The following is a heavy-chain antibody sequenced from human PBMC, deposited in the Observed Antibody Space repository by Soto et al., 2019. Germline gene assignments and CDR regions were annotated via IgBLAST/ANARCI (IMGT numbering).Heavy chain of an antibody. CDR1: GFTFSSYA. D-gene: IGHD6-19*01. J-gene: IGHJ4*02. CDR2: ISGSGGST. CDR3: AKRNSGWYAAAPRYYFAY. V-gene: IGHV3-23*01. Sequence: GGSLRLSCAASGFTFSSYAMSWVRQAPGKGLEWVSAISGSGGSTYYADSVKGRFTISRDNSKNTLYLQMNSLRAEDTAVYYCAKRNSGWYAAAPRYYFAYWGQGTLVTVSS.